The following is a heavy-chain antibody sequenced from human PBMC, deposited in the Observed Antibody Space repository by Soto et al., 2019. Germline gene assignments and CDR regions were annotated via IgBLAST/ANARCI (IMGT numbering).Heavy chain of an antibody. Sequence: QVQLQQWGAGLLKPSETLSLTCAVYGGSFSGYYWSWIRQPPGKGLEWIGEINHSGSTNYNPSLKSRVTISVDTSKNQFSLKLSSVSAADTAVYYCARDRGRGALRYYYDRSGYLFNYWGQGTLVTVSS. D-gene: IGHD3-22*01. CDR2: INHSGST. CDR1: GGSFSGYY. V-gene: IGHV4-34*01. J-gene: IGHJ4*02. CDR3: ARDRGRGALRYYYDRSGYLFNY.